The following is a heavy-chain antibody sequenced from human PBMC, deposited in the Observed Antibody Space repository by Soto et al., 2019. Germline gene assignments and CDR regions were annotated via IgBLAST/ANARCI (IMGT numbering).Heavy chain of an antibody. D-gene: IGHD4-17*01. CDR1: GFTFSRYS. Sequence: EVQLGESGGGLVQPGGSLRLSCAGSGFTFSRYSMSWVRQAPGKGLEWISYIRSSSSNIYYADSVKGRFTIPRDNAKNSVFLQMNSLREEDTALYYCARSQDYDGNFKWFDSWGQGTLVTVSS. CDR3: ARSQDYDGNFKWFDS. V-gene: IGHV3-48*02. J-gene: IGHJ5*01. CDR2: IRSSSSNI.